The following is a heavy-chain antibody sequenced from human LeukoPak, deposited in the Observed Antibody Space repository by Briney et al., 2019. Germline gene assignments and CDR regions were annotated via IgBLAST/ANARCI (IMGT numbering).Heavy chain of an antibody. D-gene: IGHD3-10*01. CDR3: AREGYYGSGSYWYYFDY. V-gene: IGHV4-31*03. CDR2: IYYSGST. CDR1: GGSISSGGYY. J-gene: IGHJ4*02. Sequence: SQTLSLTCTVSGGSISSGGYYWRWIRQHPGKGLEWIGYIYYSGSTYYNPSLKSRVTISVDTSKNQFSLKLSSVTAADTAVYYCAREGYYGSGSYWYYFDYWGQGTLVTVSS.